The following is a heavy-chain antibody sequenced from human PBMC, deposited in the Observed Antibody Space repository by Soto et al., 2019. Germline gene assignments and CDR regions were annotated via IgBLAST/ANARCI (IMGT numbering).Heavy chain of an antibody. CDR1: GYTFTSYA. D-gene: IGHD3-16*02. CDR2: INAGNGNT. Sequence: GASVKVSCKASGYTFTSYAMHWVRQAPGQRLEWMGWINAGNGNTKYSQKFQGRVTITRDTSASTAYMELSSLRSEDTAVHYCARDPWRSSSYDYIWGSYRHNYYYYYMDVWGKGTTVTVSS. CDR3: ARDPWRSSSYDYIWGSYRHNYYYYYMDV. V-gene: IGHV1-3*01. J-gene: IGHJ6*03.